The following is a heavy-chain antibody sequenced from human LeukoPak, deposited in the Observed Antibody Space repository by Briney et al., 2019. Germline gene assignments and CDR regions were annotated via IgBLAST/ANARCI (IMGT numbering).Heavy chain of an antibody. CDR3: ATYYYDSSGYYPDAFDI. CDR1: GFTFSTSG. J-gene: IGHJ3*02. CDR2: ISYDGNNK. Sequence: GGSLRLSCAASGFTFSTSGMHWVRQAPGKGLEWVAVISYDGNNKYYADSVKGRFTISRDNSKNTLYLQMNSLRAEDTAVYYCATYYYDSSGYYPDAFDIWGQGTMVTVSS. D-gene: IGHD3-22*01. V-gene: IGHV3-33*05.